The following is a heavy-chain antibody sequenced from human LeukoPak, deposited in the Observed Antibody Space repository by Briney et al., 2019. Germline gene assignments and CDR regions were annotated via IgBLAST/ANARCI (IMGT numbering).Heavy chain of an antibody. CDR2: ITSSNYI. Sequence: GGSLRLSCAASGFTFSSYNMNWVRQAPGKGLEWVSSITSSNYIYYADSVKGRFTISRDNAKNSLYLQMSSLRAEDTAVYYCASPFYSNYDSFDYWGQGTLVTVSS. CDR1: GFTFSSYN. V-gene: IGHV3-21*01. CDR3: ASPFYSNYDSFDY. D-gene: IGHD4-11*01. J-gene: IGHJ4*02.